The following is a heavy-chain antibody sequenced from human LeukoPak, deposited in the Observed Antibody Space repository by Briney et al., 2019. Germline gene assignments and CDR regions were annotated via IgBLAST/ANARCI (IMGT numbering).Heavy chain of an antibody. Sequence: PGGSLRLSCAASGFTFSSYWMSWVRQAPGKGLEWVSVIYSGGSTYYADSVKGRFTISRDNSKNTLYLQMNSLRAEDTAVYYCARPGGYGSGSYYPLDAFDIWGQGTMVTVSS. CDR1: GFTFSSYW. CDR3: ARPGGYGSGSYYPLDAFDI. CDR2: IYSGGST. V-gene: IGHV3-66*04. D-gene: IGHD3-10*01. J-gene: IGHJ3*02.